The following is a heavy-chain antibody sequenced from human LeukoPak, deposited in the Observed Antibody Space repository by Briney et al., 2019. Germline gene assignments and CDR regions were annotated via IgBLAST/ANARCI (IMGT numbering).Heavy chain of an antibody. Sequence: SETLSLTCTVSGGSISSSSYYWGWIRQPPGKGLEWIGSIYYSGSTYYNPSLKSRVTISVDTSKNQFSLKPSSVTAADTAVYYCARDFLDVAAAGSFDPWGQGTLVTVSS. D-gene: IGHD6-13*01. CDR3: ARDFLDVAAAGSFDP. CDR1: GGSISSSSYY. J-gene: IGHJ5*02. V-gene: IGHV4-39*07. CDR2: IYYSGST.